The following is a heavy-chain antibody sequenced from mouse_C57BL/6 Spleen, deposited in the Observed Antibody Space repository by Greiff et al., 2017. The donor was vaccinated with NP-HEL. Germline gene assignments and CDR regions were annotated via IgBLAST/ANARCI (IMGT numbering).Heavy chain of an antibody. J-gene: IGHJ1*03. D-gene: IGHD1-1*01. Sequence: EVKLQESGPELVKPGASVKISCKASGYSFTGYYMNWVKQSPEKSLEWIGEINPSTGGTTYNQKFKAKATLTVDKSSSTAYMQLKSLTSEDSAVYYCARAATVVAHWYFDVWGTGTTVTVSS. CDR2: INPSTGGT. CDR1: GYSFTGYY. CDR3: ARAATVVAHWYFDV. V-gene: IGHV1-42*01.